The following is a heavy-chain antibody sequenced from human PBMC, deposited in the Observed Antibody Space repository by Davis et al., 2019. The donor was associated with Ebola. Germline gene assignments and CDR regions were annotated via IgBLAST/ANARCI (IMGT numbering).Heavy chain of an antibody. D-gene: IGHD3-22*01. CDR2: ISSSGST. CDR1: DVSISSGYYY. CDR3: ARASYYDSGAYYHDHFDN. V-gene: IGHV4-61*09. Sequence: PSETLSLTCIVSDVSISSGYYYWSWIRQPAGKGLEWVGHISSSGSTNYNPSLRGRVTVSVDTSKNQFSLKLTSVTAADTAVYYCARASYYDSGAYYHDHFDNWGQGTLVTVSS. J-gene: IGHJ4*02.